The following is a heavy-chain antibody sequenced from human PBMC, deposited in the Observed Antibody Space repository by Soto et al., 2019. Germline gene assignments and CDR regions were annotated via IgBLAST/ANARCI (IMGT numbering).Heavy chain of an antibody. D-gene: IGHD3-9*01. Sequence: ASVKVSCKASGYTFTSYGISWVRQAPGQGLEWMGWISAYSGNTNYAQKLQGRVTMTTDTSTSTAYMELRSLRSDDTAVYYCARGASSVLRYFDWAPDYWGQGTLVTVSS. CDR1: GYTFTSYG. CDR3: ARGASSVLRYFDWAPDY. J-gene: IGHJ4*02. V-gene: IGHV1-18*01. CDR2: ISAYSGNT.